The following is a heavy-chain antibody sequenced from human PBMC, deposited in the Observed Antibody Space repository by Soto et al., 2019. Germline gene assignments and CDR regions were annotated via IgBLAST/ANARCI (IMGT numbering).Heavy chain of an antibody. Sequence: TSETLSLTCSVHVGSFSDYYWSWVRQPPGKGLEWIGEISHSGSTSYNPSLKSRVTISIDTSKNQFSLKLSSVSAADTAMYYCARGLQRRFGGYKGLGYHGMDVWGQGTTVTVSS. CDR2: ISHSGST. CDR3: ARGLQRRFGGYKGLGYHGMDV. V-gene: IGHV4-34*01. D-gene: IGHD5-12*01. J-gene: IGHJ6*02. CDR1: VGSFSDYY.